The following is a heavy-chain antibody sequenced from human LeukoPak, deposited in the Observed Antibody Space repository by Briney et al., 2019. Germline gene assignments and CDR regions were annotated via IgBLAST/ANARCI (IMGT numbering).Heavy chain of an antibody. CDR3: ATLIVVVVDDAFDI. Sequence: GGSLRLSCAASGFTFSNAWMSWVRQAPGKGLEWVGRIKSKTDGGTTDYAAPVKGRFTISRDDSKNTLYLQMNSLRAEDTAVYYCATLIVVVVDDAFDIWGQGTMVTVSS. CDR2: IKSKTDGGTT. D-gene: IGHD2-15*01. V-gene: IGHV3-15*01. CDR1: GFTFSNAW. J-gene: IGHJ3*02.